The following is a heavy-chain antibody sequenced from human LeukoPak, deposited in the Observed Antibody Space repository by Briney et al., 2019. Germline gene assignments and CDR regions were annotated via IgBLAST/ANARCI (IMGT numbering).Heavy chain of an antibody. CDR2: INHSGST. D-gene: IGHD2-15*01. Sequence: PSETLSLTCAVYGGSFSGYYWSWIRQPPGKGLEWIGEINHSGSTNYNPSLKSRVTISVDTSKNQFSLKLSSVTAADTAVYYCARLVGVGAPAYCYYYMDVWGKGTTVTISS. CDR3: ARLVGVGAPAYCYYYMDV. V-gene: IGHV4-34*01. CDR1: GGSFSGYY. J-gene: IGHJ6*03.